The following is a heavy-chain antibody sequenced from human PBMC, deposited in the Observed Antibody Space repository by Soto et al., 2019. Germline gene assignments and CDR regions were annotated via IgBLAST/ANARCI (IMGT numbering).Heavy chain of an antibody. V-gene: IGHV1-2*02. Sequence: VASVKVSCKASGYTFTGYYVHWVREAPGQGLEWMGWINPETGGTSYAQKFQGRVTLSRDTSINTAYLELSSLRFDDAAVYFRARERFQVISDGMDVWGQGTTVTVSS. CDR3: ARERFQVISDGMDV. D-gene: IGHD2-21*01. CDR2: INPETGGT. J-gene: IGHJ6*02. CDR1: GYTFTGYY.